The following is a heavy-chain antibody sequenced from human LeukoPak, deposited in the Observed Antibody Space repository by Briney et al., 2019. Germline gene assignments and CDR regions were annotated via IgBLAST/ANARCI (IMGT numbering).Heavy chain of an antibody. CDR2: IGAGHDT. J-gene: IGHJ2*01. CDR1: ELSFSNYD. D-gene: IGHD4-17*01. Sequence: PGGSLRLSCAASELSFSNYDLHWVRQPPGRGLEWVSAIGAGHDTYYSDFVRGRFTISRENGKNSLFLQMNSLRAGDTAVYYCARDVSDTVTTGWYFDLWGRGTLVTVSS. V-gene: IGHV3-13*01. CDR3: ARDVSDTVTTGWYFDL.